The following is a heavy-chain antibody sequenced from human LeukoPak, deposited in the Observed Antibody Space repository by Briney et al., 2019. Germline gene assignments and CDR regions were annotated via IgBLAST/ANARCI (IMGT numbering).Heavy chain of an antibody. Sequence: SETLSLTCAVYGGSFSGYYRSWIRQPPGKGLEWTGEINHSGSTNYNPSLKSRVTISVDTSKNQFSLKLSSVTAADTAVYYCALAPQGGYYGDYWGQGTLVTVSS. V-gene: IGHV4-34*01. CDR3: ALAPQGGYYGDY. CDR2: INHSGST. CDR1: GGSFSGYY. D-gene: IGHD3-22*01. J-gene: IGHJ4*02.